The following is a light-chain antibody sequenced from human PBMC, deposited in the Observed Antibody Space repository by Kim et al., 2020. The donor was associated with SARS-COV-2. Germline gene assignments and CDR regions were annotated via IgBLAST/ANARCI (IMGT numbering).Light chain of an antibody. J-gene: IGLJ2*01. CDR1: SLRSYY. Sequence: SSELTQDPAVSVALGQTVRITCQGDSLRSYYASWYQQKPGQAPVLVIYGKNNRPSGIPVRFSGSSSGNTASFTITGAQAEDEADYYCNSRDSSGNHLVVFGGGTKLTVL. V-gene: IGLV3-19*01. CDR2: GKN. CDR3: NSRDSSGNHLVV.